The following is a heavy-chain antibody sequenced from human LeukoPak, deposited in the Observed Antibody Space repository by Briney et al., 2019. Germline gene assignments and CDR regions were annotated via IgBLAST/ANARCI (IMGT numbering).Heavy chain of an antibody. Sequence: SQTLSLTCTVSGGSISSGSYYWSWIRQPAGKGLEWIGRIYTSGSTNYNPSLKSRVTISVDTSKNQFSLKLSSVTAADTAVYYCARDQATADGIYYWGQGTLVTVSS. CDR2: IYTSGST. D-gene: IGHD1-14*01. J-gene: IGHJ4*02. CDR1: GGSISSGSYY. CDR3: ARDQATADGIYY. V-gene: IGHV4-61*02.